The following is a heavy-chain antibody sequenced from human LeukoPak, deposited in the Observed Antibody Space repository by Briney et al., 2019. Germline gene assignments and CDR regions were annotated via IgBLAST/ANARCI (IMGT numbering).Heavy chain of an antibody. J-gene: IGHJ4*02. V-gene: IGHV4-59*01. CDR1: GYSISSYY. D-gene: IGHD4-17*01. Sequence: SETLSLTCTVSGYSISSYYWNWIRQPPGKGLEWIGCMYYSGSTNYNPSFKSRVTISVDTSKNQFSLKLSSVTAADTAVYYCARSEYGDYGDFDYWGQGTLVTVSS. CDR2: MYYSGST. CDR3: ARSEYGDYGDFDY.